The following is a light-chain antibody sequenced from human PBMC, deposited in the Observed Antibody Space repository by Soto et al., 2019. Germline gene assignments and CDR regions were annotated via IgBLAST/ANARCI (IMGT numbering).Light chain of an antibody. Sequence: QSVLTQPPSASGSPGQSVTISCTGTSSDIGAYNYVSWYQQHPGKAPKFMIYEVSKRPSGVPDRFSGSKSGNTASLTVSGLQAEDEADYYCSAYAGRYTFVFGTGTKSTVL. J-gene: IGLJ1*01. V-gene: IGLV2-8*01. CDR3: SAYAGRYTFV. CDR2: EVS. CDR1: SSDIGAYNY.